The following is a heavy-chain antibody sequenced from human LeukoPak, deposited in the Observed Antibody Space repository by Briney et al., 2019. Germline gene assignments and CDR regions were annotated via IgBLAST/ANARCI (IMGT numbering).Heavy chain of an antibody. CDR2: IYNSENA. J-gene: IGHJ4*02. CDR1: GGSISGYY. D-gene: IGHD6-13*01. CDR3: ARLSQSTSWYDDY. Sequence: SETLSLTCSVSGGSISGYYWCWIRQPAGKGLEWIGRIYNSENANYNPSPRSRVSMSVDTSKNQFSLRLSSVTAADTAVYYCARLSQSTSWYDDYWGQGTLVTVSS. V-gene: IGHV4-4*07.